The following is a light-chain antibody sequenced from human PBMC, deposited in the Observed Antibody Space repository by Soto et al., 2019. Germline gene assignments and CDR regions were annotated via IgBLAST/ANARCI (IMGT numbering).Light chain of an antibody. V-gene: IGKV2-28*01. CDR3: MQDLQTPYT. CDR1: QSLLHSSGYNY. CDR2: LVS. J-gene: IGKJ2*01. Sequence: EIVMTQSPLSLPVTPGEPASISCRSSQSLLHSSGYNYLHWYLQKPGQSPQLLIYLVSTRASGVPDRFSGSGSGIDFTLKISRVEAVDVGVYYCMQDLQTPYTFGQGTKLEIK.